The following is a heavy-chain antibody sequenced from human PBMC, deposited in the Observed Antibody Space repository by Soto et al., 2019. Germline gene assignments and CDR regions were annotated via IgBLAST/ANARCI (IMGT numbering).Heavy chain of an antibody. J-gene: IGHJ4*02. CDR3: VRIRRGDGYTFGY. Sequence: EVQLVESGGVSVQPGGSLRLSCAASGFSLSNYWMHWVRQAPGKGLVWVSRINIDGRTTTYADSVKGRFTISRDNAKNTVYLQMNSLRDEDTAVYYCVRIRRGDGYTFGYWGQGTLVTVSS. CDR1: GFSLSNYW. CDR2: INIDGRTT. V-gene: IGHV3-74*01. D-gene: IGHD5-12*01.